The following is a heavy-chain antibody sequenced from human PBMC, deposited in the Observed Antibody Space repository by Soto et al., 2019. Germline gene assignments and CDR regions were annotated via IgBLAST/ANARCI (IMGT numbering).Heavy chain of an antibody. D-gene: IGHD3-16*01. J-gene: IGHJ4*02. CDR3: ARGVPGGFSLFDY. V-gene: IGHV1-69*02. Sequence: AASVKVSCKASGGTFSSYTISWVRQAPGQGLEWMGRIIPILGIANYAQKFQGRVTITADKSTSTAYMELSSLRSEDTAVYYCARGVPGGFSLFDYWGQGALVTVSS. CDR2: IIPILGIA. CDR1: GGTFSSYT.